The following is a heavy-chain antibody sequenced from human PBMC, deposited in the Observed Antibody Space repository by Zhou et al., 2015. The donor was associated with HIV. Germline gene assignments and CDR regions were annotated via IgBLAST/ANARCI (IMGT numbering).Heavy chain of an antibody. D-gene: IGHD3-9*01. CDR1: GFTLGDYG. J-gene: IGHJ4*02. Sequence: EVQLVESGGGLVQPGRSLRLSCTALGFTLGDYGVSWFRQAPGKGLEWVSYISSSSSTIYYADSVKGRFTISRDNTRKTLYLEMKSLTAEDTGIYYCARAKLPGRQFDWLLSPPAYWGQGSLVSVSS. V-gene: IGHV3-48*04. CDR3: ARAKLPGRQFDWLLSPPAY. CDR2: ISSSSSTI.